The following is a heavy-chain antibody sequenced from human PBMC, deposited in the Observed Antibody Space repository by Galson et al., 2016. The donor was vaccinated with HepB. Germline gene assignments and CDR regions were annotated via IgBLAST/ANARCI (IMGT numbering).Heavy chain of an antibody. CDR2: TYYRSDWHS. Sequence: CAIVGDMVFHTNIDWNWVRQSAPRGLEWLGGTYYRSDWHSDYADSFKGRITINPDTSQNQFSLHRDSVTPEDTAVYYCARSYLMGGGFGSWGQGTLVTVSS. CDR3: ARSYLMGGGFGS. D-gene: IGHD2-8*01. V-gene: IGHV6-1*01. J-gene: IGHJ4*02. CDR1: GDMVFHTNID.